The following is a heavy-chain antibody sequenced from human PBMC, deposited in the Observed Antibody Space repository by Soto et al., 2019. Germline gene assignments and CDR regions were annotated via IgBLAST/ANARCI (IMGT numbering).Heavy chain of an antibody. V-gene: IGHV3-53*01. J-gene: IGHJ4*02. Sequence: WGSLRLSCAASGFTFIRYAMSWVRQAPVKGLEWVSVIYSDGTTYYADSVKGRFTISRDTSNNTLYLQMNSLRAEDTAVYYCARGASSFDNWGQGTLVTVSS. CDR1: GFTFIRYA. CDR2: IYSDGTT. CDR3: ARGASSFDN.